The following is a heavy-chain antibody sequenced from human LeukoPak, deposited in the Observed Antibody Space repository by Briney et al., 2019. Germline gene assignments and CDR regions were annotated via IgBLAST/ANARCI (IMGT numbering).Heavy chain of an antibody. CDR1: GGTFSSYA. D-gene: IGHD6-6*01. CDR3: ARDSPPRIAARLHYYYYMDV. CDR2: IIPIFGTA. V-gene: IGHV1-69*05. Sequence: SVKVSCKASGGTFSSYAISWLRQAPGQGLEWMGGIIPIFGTANYAQKFQGRVTITTDESTSTAYMELSSLRSEDTAVYYCARDSPPRIAARLHYYYYMDVWGKGTTVTVSS. J-gene: IGHJ6*03.